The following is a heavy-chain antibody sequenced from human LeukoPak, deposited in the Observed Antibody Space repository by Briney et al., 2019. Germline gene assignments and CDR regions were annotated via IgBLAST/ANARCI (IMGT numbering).Heavy chain of an antibody. CDR2: INHSGST. J-gene: IGHJ5*02. CDR3: ADQDYYGSGSYS. CDR1: GGSFSGYY. D-gene: IGHD3-10*01. V-gene: IGHV4-34*01. Sequence: SEPLSLTCAVYGGSFSGYYWSWIRPPPGKGLEWIGEINHSGSTNYNPSLKSRVTISVDTSKNQFSLKLSSVTAADTAVYYCADQDYYGSGSYSWGQGTLVTVSS.